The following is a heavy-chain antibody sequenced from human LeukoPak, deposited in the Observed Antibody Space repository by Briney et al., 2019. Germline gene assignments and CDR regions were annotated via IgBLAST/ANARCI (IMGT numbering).Heavy chain of an antibody. D-gene: IGHD3-10*01. CDR3: ASLIGAGYYYGSGSYPGGFDI. J-gene: IGHJ3*02. V-gene: IGHV3-48*03. CDR2: ISDSGTTI. Sequence: GGSLRLSCAASGFIFSSYEMNWVRQAPGKGLEWVSYISDSGTTIYYADSVKGRFTISRDNAKNSLYLQMNSLRAEDTAVYYCASLIGAGYYYGSGSYPGGFDIWGQGTMVTVSS. CDR1: GFIFSSYE.